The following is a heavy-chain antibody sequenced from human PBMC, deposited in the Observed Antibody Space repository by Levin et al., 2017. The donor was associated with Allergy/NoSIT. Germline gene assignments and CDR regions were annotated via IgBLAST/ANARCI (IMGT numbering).Heavy chain of an antibody. CDR3: TTVWEGCFDY. CDR1: GFTFSDAW. CDR2: IKRKTDGGTT. J-gene: IGHJ4*02. V-gene: IGHV3-15*01. Sequence: GESLKISCAASGFTFSDAWMSWVRQAPGKGLEWVGRIKRKTDGGTTDYAAPVKGRFTISRDDSKNTLYLQMNSLKTEDTAVYYCTTVWEGCFDYWGQGTLVTVSS. D-gene: IGHD1-26*01.